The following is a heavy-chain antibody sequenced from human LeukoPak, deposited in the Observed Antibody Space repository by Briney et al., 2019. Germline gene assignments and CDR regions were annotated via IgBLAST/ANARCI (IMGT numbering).Heavy chain of an antibody. CDR2: ISGSGGST. CDR1: GFTFSNYA. V-gene: IGHV3-23*01. J-gene: IGHJ4*02. Sequence: GGSLRLSCAASGFTFSNYATTWVRQAPGKGLEWVSGISGSGGSTYYADSVKGRFIISRDNSKNTLYLHMNSLTAEDTAIYYCAKTRCTDDTCYYRVWYFDYWGQGTLVTVSS. D-gene: IGHD2-8*01. CDR3: AKTRCTDDTCYYRVWYFDY.